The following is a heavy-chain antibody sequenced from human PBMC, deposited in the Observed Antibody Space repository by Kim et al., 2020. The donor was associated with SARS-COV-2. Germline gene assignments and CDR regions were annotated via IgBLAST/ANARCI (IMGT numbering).Heavy chain of an antibody. CDR3: VRDKLLRN. D-gene: IGHD2-15*01. CDR1: GGSISNYY. Sequence: SETLSLTCTVSGGSISNYYWSWIRQPPGKGLEWIGYIYYSGSTNYNPSLKSRVAISVDTSKNQFSLKLTSVTAADTAVYYCVRDKLLRNWGQGTLVSVSS. V-gene: IGHV4-59*01. CDR2: IYYSGST. J-gene: IGHJ4*02.